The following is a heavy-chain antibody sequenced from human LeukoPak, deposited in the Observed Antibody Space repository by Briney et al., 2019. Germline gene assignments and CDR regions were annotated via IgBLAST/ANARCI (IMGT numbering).Heavy chain of an antibody. D-gene: IGHD1-14*01. CDR1: GFTFSDSW. CDR3: ARALWPGGFDI. Sequence: PGVSLRLSCAASGFTFSDSWMYWVRQAPGKGLVWVAFINTDGSSTNYADSVKGRFTISRDNAKNMLYLQVNSLRAEDTAVYYCARALWPGGFDIWGQGTMVTVSS. V-gene: IGHV3-74*01. CDR2: INTDGSST. J-gene: IGHJ3*02.